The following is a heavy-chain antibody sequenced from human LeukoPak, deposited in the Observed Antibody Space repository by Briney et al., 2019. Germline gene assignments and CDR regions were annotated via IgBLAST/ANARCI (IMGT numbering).Heavy chain of an antibody. V-gene: IGHV4-34*01. J-gene: IGHJ6*02. Sequence: SETLSLTCAVYGGSFSGYYWSWIRQPPGKGLEWIGEINHSGSTNYNPSLKSRVTISVDTSENQFSLKLSSVTAADTAVYYCARGGGSGSYYKRRPHYYYGMDVWGQGTTVTVSS. CDR2: INHSGST. CDR3: ARGGGSGSYYKRRPHYYYGMDV. CDR1: GGSFSGYY. D-gene: IGHD3-10*01.